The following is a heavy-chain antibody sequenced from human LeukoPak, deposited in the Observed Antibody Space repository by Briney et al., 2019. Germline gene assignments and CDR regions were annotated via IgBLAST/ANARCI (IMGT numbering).Heavy chain of an antibody. V-gene: IGHV3-53*01. CDR3: ARDDGAGSFDY. CDR2: IYSGGST. J-gene: IGHJ4*02. Sequence: GGSLRLSCAASGFTVSSDYMSWVRQAPGKGLEWVSVIYSGGSTYYADSVKGRFTISRDNSKNTLYLQMNSLRAEDTAVYYCARDDGAGSFDYWGQGTLVTVSS. D-gene: IGHD3-10*01. CDR1: GFTVSSDY.